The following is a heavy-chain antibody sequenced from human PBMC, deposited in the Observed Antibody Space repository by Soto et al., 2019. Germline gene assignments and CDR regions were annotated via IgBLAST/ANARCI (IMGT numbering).Heavy chain of an antibody. CDR3: ARIDLDSSGWYEY. V-gene: IGHV3-11*06. Sequence: GSLRLSCAASGFTFSDYYMSWIRQAPGKGLEWVSYISSSSSYTNYADSVKGRFTISRDNAKNSLYLQMNSLRAEDTAVYYCARIDLDSSGWYEYWGQGTLVTVSS. D-gene: IGHD6-19*01. J-gene: IGHJ4*02. CDR2: ISSSSSYT. CDR1: GFTFSDYY.